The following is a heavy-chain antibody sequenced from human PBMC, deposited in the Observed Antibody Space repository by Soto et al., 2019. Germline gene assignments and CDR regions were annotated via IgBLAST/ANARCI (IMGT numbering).Heavy chain of an antibody. V-gene: IGHV4-30-4*01. J-gene: IGHJ5*02. Sequence: SSETLSLTCTVSGGSISSGDYYWSWIRQPPGKGLEWIGYIYYSGSTYYNPSLKSRVTISVDTSKNQFSLKLSSVTAADTAVYYCARTNILVVPAAMYNWFDPWGQGTLVTVSS. CDR2: IYYSGST. D-gene: IGHD2-2*01. CDR1: GGSISSGDYY. CDR3: ARTNILVVPAAMYNWFDP.